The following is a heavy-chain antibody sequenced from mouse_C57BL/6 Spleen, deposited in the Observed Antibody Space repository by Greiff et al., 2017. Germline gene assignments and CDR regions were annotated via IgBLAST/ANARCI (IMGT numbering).Heavy chain of an antibody. CDR1: GFAFSSSW. CDR3: ARGAFGSLDCFDY. J-gene: IGHJ2*01. CDR2: IYPGDGDT. D-gene: IGHD1-1*02. Sequence: QVQLQQSGPELVKPGASVKISCTASGFAFSSSWMNWVKQRPGKGLEWIGRIYPGDGDTNYTGKFKGKATLTADKSSSTAYMQLSSLTSEDSAVYFCARGAFGSLDCFDYWGQGTTLTVSA. V-gene: IGHV1-82*01.